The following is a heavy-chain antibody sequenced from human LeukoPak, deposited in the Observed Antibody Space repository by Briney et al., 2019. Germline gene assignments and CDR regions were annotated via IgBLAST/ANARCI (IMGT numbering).Heavy chain of an antibody. J-gene: IGHJ5*02. CDR3: ARYFLIEGXNXXXP. D-gene: IGHD3-9*01. Sequence: SVKVSCKASGGTFSSYAISWVRQAPGQGLEWMGRIIPIFGTANNAQKFQGRVTITTDESTSTAYMELSSLRSEDTAVYYCARYFLIEGXNXXXPWGXGXXXT. CDR2: IIPIFGTA. V-gene: IGHV1-69*05. CDR1: GGTFSSYA.